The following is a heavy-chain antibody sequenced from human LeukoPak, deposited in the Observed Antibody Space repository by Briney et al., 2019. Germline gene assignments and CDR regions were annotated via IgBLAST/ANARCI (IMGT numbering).Heavy chain of an antibody. CDR3: ARENYYDY. Sequence: PSETLSLTCTASGGSISPYYWGWIRQPPGKELEWIGYIYYSGSTNYNPSLKSRVTISVDTSKNQISLKLTSVTAADTAVYYCARENYYDYWGQGTLVTFSS. CDR1: GGSISPYY. V-gene: IGHV4-59*01. J-gene: IGHJ4*02. CDR2: IYYSGST.